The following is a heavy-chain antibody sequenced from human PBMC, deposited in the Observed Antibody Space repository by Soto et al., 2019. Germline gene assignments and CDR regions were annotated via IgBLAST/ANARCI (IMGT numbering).Heavy chain of an antibody. J-gene: IGHJ1*01. Sequence: GGSLRLSCAASGLTFSSCAMSWVRQAPGKGLEWVSVISGSGDSTYYADSVKGRFTISRDNSKNTLYLQMNSLRAEDTAVYYCAKDAPYSSSWFEYFQRWGQGALVTVSS. V-gene: IGHV3-23*01. CDR2: ISGSGDST. CDR3: AKDAPYSSSWFEYFQR. CDR1: GLTFSSCA. D-gene: IGHD6-13*01.